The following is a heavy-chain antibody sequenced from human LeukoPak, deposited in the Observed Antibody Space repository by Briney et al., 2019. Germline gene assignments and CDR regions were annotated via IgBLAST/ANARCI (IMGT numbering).Heavy chain of an antibody. Sequence: DPGGSLRLSCAASGFTFSTYWMSWVRQTPEKGLEWVANIKVDGSEKYYVDSVKGRFTVSRDNAKNSLYLQLNSLRAEDTAVYYCARALGAPVGSWGQGALVTVSS. CDR1: GFTFSTYW. CDR2: IKVDGSEK. CDR3: ARALGAPVGS. D-gene: IGHD3-16*01. V-gene: IGHV3-7*01. J-gene: IGHJ5*02.